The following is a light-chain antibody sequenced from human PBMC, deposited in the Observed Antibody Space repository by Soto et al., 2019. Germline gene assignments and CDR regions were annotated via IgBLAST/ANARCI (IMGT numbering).Light chain of an antibody. CDR3: QQYNNYPLT. Sequence: DIQMTQSPSTLSASVGDRVTITCRASQSISSWLAWYQQKPGKAPKLLIYKASSLESGVPSRFSGSGSGTEFTLTISSLQHDDFATYYCQQYNNYPLTFGQGTKVQIK. J-gene: IGKJ1*01. V-gene: IGKV1-5*03. CDR1: QSISSW. CDR2: KAS.